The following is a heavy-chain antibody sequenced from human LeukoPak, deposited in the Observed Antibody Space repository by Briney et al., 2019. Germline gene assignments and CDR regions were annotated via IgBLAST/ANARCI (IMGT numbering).Heavy chain of an antibody. CDR2: ISYDGSNK. D-gene: IGHD2-2*01. V-gene: IGHV3-30*03. J-gene: IGHJ3*02. CDR3: ATGGHCSSTSCHPDAFDI. Sequence: QSGGSLRLSCAASGFTFSSYGMHWVRQAPGKGLEWVAVISYDGSNKYYADSVKGRFTISRDNSKHTLYLQMNSLRAEDTAVYYCATGGHCSSTSCHPDAFDIWGQGTMVTVSS. CDR1: GFTFSSYG.